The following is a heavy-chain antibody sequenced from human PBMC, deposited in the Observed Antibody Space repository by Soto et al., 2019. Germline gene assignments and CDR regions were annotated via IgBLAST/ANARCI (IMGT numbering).Heavy chain of an antibody. CDR2: IKQDGSEK. D-gene: IGHD3-9*01. CDR1: GFTFSSYW. J-gene: IGHJ4*02. V-gene: IGHV3-7*01. Sequence: GGSLRLSCAASGFTFSSYWMTWVRQAPGKGLEWVANIKQDGSEKYYVDSVKGRFTISRDNAKNSLYLQMNSLRAEDTAVYFCARREAAMKRTGGIDIMSGYPNVDWGQGTLVTVSS. CDR3: ARREAAMKRTGGIDIMSGYPNVD.